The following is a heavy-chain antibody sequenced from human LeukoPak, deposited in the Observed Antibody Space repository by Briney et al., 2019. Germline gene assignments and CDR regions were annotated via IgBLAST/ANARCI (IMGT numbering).Heavy chain of an antibody. CDR1: GFTFSSFG. CDR2: ISGSSSSI. Sequence: PGGSLRLSCAASGFTFSSFGMNWVRQAPGKGLERVSSISGSSSSIYYADSVRGRFTISRDNAKNSLYLQMNSLRAEDTAVYYCAKTGLVATRFFDYWGQGTLVTVSS. J-gene: IGHJ4*02. D-gene: IGHD5-12*01. CDR3: AKTGLVATRFFDY. V-gene: IGHV3-21*01.